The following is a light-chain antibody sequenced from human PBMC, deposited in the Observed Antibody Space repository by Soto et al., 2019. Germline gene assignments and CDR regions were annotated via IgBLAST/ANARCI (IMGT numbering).Light chain of an antibody. V-gene: IGKV1-39*01. Sequence: DIQMTQSPSSLSASVGDRVTITCRASQSINTYLNWYHQKLGKAPKLLIYAASNLQSGVPSRFSGSGSGTDFTLTISSLQPEDFATYYCQQSYSNPRTFGPGTKVDIK. CDR1: QSINTY. J-gene: IGKJ3*01. CDR3: QQSYSNPRT. CDR2: AAS.